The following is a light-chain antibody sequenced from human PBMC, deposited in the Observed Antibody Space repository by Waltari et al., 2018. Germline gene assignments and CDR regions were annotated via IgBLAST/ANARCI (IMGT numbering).Light chain of an antibody. J-gene: IGLJ2*01. CDR2: YDD. CDR1: NIEKKS. Sequence: SYFVTQSPSVSVTPGQTASVSCGGYNIEKKSVHWYQQKPGQAPMLVITYDDGRPPGLPPRFSGSNSGNAAILTISRVEAGDEADYYCQVWDSDAGQPLFGGGTKLTV. V-gene: IGLV3-21*01. CDR3: QVWDSDAGQPL.